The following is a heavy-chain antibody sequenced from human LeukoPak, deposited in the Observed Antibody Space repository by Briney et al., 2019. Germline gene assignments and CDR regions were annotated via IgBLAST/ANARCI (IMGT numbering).Heavy chain of an antibody. CDR1: GFPFSNYW. CDR3: ATVSRSSGRGYFDY. D-gene: IGHD6-19*01. CDR2: MNSDGSSI. Sequence: GGSLGLSCAASGFPFSNYWMHWVRQAPGKGLVWVSRMNSDGSSISYADSVKGRFTISRDNAKNTLYLQMNSLRAEDAAVYYCATVSRSSGRGYFDYWGQGTLVTVSS. V-gene: IGHV3-74*01. J-gene: IGHJ4*02.